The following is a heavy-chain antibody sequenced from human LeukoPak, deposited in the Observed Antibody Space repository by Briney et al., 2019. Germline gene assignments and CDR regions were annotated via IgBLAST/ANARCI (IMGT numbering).Heavy chain of an antibody. CDR1: GFIFSNYG. J-gene: IGHJ4*02. CDR2: ISYDGSNK. D-gene: IGHD1-1*01. CDR3: AKDSNWIFDY. V-gene: IGHV3-30*18. Sequence: GGSLRLSCAASGFIFSNYGMHWVRQAPGKGLEWVAVISYDGSNKYYADSVKGRFTISRDNSKNTLYLQMNSLRAEDTAVYYCAKDSNWIFDYWGQGTLVTVSS.